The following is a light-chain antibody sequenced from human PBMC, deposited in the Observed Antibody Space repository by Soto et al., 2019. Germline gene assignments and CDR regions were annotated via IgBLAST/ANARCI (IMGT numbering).Light chain of an antibody. V-gene: IGLV2-8*01. CDR1: SSDVGGYNY. J-gene: IGLJ2*01. Sequence: QSALTQPPSASGSPGQSVTIPCTGTSSDVGGYNYVSWYQQHPGKAPKLMIYEVSKRPSGVPDRFSGSKSGNTASLTVSGLPAEDEADYYCSSYAGSNNLGVFGGGTKLTVL. CDR2: EVS. CDR3: SSYAGSNNLGV.